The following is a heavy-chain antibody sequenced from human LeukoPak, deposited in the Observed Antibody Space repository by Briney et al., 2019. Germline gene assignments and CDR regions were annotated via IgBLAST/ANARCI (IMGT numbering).Heavy chain of an antibody. CDR1: GVSFDDYY. J-gene: IGHJ4*02. CDR3: TRMTAGHDY. D-gene: IGHD2-21*02. Sequence: SETLSLTCAVSGVSFDDYYWAWVRQTPGKGLEWIGEINHSGYTNDSPSLKSRVTLSFDTSRKQFSLNLRSVTVADAGIYYCTRMTAGHDYWGQGTLVTVSS. CDR2: INHSGYT. V-gene: IGHV4-34*01.